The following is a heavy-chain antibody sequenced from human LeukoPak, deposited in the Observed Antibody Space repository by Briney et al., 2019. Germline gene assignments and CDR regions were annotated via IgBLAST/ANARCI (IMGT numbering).Heavy chain of an antibody. J-gene: IGHJ4*02. CDR3: ARHISSGGTYAHFDY. CDR2: FYRKNM. D-gene: IGHD1-26*01. CDR1: GDSFSSTGYY. V-gene: IGHV4-61*02. Sequence: SQTLSLTCTVSGDSFSSTGYYWNWIRQPAGKGLEWIGRFYRKNMDYNPSLKSRATISVDTSKNQVSLKLNSVTAADTAVYYCARHISSGGTYAHFDYWGQGTLVTVSS.